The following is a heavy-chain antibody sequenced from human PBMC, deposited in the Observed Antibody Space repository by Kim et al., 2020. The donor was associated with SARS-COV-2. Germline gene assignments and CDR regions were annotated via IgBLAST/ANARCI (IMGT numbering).Heavy chain of an antibody. CDR3: AKEPGSGSYYAWTYYYYGMDF. CDR2: ISYDGSNK. D-gene: IGHD3-10*01. CDR1: GFTFSSYG. V-gene: IGHV3-30*18. Sequence: GGSLRLSCAASGFTFSSYGMHWVRQAPGKGLEWVSVISYDGSNKYYADSVKGRFTISRDNSKNTLYLQMNSLRAEDTAVYYCAKEPGSGSYYAWTYYYYGMDFWGRGTTVTVSS. J-gene: IGHJ6*02.